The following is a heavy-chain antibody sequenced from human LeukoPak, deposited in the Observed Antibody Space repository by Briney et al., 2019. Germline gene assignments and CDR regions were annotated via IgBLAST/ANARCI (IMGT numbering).Heavy chain of an antibody. CDR3: AHSSGWYSDAFDI. V-gene: IGHV3-7*01. Sequence: GGSLRLSCAASGFTFSQYTINWVRQAPGKGLEWVANIKQDGSEKYYVDSVKGRFTISRDNAKNSLYLQMNSLRAEDTAVYYCAHSSGWYSDAFDIWGQGTMVTVSS. D-gene: IGHD6-19*01. CDR1: GFTFSQYT. CDR2: IKQDGSEK. J-gene: IGHJ3*02.